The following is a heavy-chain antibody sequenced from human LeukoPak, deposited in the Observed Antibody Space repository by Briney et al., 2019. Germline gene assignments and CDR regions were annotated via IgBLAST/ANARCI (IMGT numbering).Heavy chain of an antibody. D-gene: IGHD6-13*01. J-gene: IGHJ4*02. CDR1: GGSISSTSYY. Sequence: SETLSLTCTVSGGSISSTSYYWGWIRQPPGKGLEWIGSIYYRGSTYYNPSLKSRVTISVDTSKKQFSLKLSSVTAVDTAVYYCARLEQHHFDYWGQGTLVTVSS. CDR2: IYYRGST. V-gene: IGHV4-39*01. CDR3: ARLEQHHFDY.